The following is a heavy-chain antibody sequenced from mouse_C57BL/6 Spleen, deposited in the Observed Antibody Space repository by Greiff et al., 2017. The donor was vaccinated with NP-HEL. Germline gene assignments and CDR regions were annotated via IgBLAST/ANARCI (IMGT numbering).Heavy chain of an antibody. CDR1: GFTFSSYT. D-gene: IGHD2-4*01. V-gene: IGHV5-9*01. J-gene: IGHJ3*01. CDR3: ARHGDYDGAWFAY. Sequence: EVMLVESGGGLVKPGGSLKLSCAASGFTFSSYTMSWVRQTPEKRLEWVATISGGGNTYYPDSVKGRFTISRDNAKNTLYLQMSSLRSEDTALYYCARHGDYDGAWFAYWGQGTLVTVSA. CDR2: ISGGGNT.